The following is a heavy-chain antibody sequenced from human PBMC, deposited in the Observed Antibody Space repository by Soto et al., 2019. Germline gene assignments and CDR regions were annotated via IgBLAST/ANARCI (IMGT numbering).Heavy chain of an antibody. CDR2: INPNSGGT. CDR3: ARGSLTIFGVVSRYGMDV. CDR1: GYAFTGYY. D-gene: IGHD3-3*01. Sequence: ASVKVSCKASGYAFTGYYMHWVRQAPGQGLEWMGWINPNSGGTNYAQKFQGWVTMTRDTSISTAYMELSRLRSDDTAVYYCARGSLTIFGVVSRYGMDVWGQGTTVTSP. J-gene: IGHJ6*02. V-gene: IGHV1-2*04.